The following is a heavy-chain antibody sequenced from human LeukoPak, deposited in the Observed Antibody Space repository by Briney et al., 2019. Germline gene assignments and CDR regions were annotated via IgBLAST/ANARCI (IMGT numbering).Heavy chain of an antibody. J-gene: IGHJ4*02. CDR2: ISGSGGST. D-gene: IGHD3-22*01. CDR3: ANSKVVAVITYYFDY. Sequence: PGGSLRLSCGVSGFAFGSEAMNWVRQAPGKGLEWVSAISGSGGSTYYADSVKGRFTISRDNSKNTLYLQMNSLRAEDTAVYYCANSKVVAVITYYFDYWGQGTLVTVSS. CDR1: GFAFGSEA. V-gene: IGHV3-23*01.